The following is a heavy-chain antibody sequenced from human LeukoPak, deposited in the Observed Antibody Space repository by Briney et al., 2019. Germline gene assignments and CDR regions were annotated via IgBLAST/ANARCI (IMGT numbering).Heavy chain of an antibody. CDR3: ARLDYDILTGYSPYLFDP. CDR1: GYTFTSND. V-gene: IGHV1-8*01. Sequence: GASVKVSCKASGYTFTSNDINWVRQATGQGLEWMGWMNPNSGNTGYAQKFQGRVTMTRNTSINTAYMELSSLGSEHTAVYYCARLDYDILTGYSPYLFDPWGQGTLVTVSS. J-gene: IGHJ5*02. CDR2: MNPNSGNT. D-gene: IGHD3-9*01.